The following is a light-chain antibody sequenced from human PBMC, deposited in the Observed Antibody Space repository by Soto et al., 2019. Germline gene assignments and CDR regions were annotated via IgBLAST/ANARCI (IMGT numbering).Light chain of an antibody. CDR1: QSVSSY. V-gene: IGKV3-11*01. CDR2: DAS. J-gene: IGKJ4*01. Sequence: EIVLTQSPATLSLSPGERATLSRRASQSVSSYLAWYQQKPGQAPRLLIYDASNRATGIPARFSGSGSGTDFTLTISSLEPEDFAVYYCQQRRNWPTFGGGTKVDIK. CDR3: QQRRNWPT.